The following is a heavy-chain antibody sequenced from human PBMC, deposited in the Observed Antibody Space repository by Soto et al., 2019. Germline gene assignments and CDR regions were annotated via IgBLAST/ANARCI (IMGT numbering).Heavy chain of an antibody. CDR3: ATTRVGPCSSSICFSGIFDGMDV. Sequence: QVQLVESGGGVVQPGRSLRLSCAASGFTISNYVMHWVRQAPGKGLVWVTVISYDGTITYYADSVKGRFTISRDNSKNTLYLQMNSLRTEDTAVYYCATTRVGPCSSSICFSGIFDGMDVWGQGTTVTVSS. CDR2: ISYDGTIT. V-gene: IGHV3-30-3*01. J-gene: IGHJ6*02. D-gene: IGHD2-2*01. CDR1: GFTISNYV.